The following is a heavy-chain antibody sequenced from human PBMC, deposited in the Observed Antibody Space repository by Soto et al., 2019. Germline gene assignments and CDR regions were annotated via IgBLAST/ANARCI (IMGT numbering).Heavy chain of an antibody. J-gene: IGHJ5*02. Sequence: SETLSLTCAVYGGSFSGYYGSWIRQPPGKGLEWIGEINHSGSTNYNPSLKSRVTISVDTSKNQFSLKLSSVTAANTAVYYCARGSTSIVARYWFDPWGQGTLVTVSS. D-gene: IGHD6-6*01. CDR3: ARGSTSIVARYWFDP. CDR1: GGSFSGYY. V-gene: IGHV4-34*01. CDR2: INHSGST.